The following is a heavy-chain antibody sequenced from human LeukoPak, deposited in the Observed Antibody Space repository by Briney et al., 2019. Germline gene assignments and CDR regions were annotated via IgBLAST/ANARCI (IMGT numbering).Heavy chain of an antibody. CDR3: ARAANSGRGGWWFDP. V-gene: IGHV4-34*01. Sequence: SETLSLTCAVYGGSFSGYYWSWNRQPPGKGLEWIGEINHSGSTNYNPSLKSRVTISVDTSKNQFSLKLSSVTAADTAVYYCARAANSGRGGWWFDPWGQGTLVTVSS. CDR1: GGSFSGYY. CDR2: INHSGST. D-gene: IGHD5-12*01. J-gene: IGHJ5*02.